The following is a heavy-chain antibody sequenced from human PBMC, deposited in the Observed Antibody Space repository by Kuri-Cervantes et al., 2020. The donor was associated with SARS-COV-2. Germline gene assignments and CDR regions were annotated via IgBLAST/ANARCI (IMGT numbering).Heavy chain of an antibody. CDR3: AGVKSVVTPDIDY. Sequence: GSLRLSCAVYGGSFSGYYWSWIRQPPGKGLEWIGEINHSGSTNYNPSLKSRVTIPVDTSKNQFSLKLSSVTAADTAVYYCAGVKSVVTPDIDYWGQGTLVTVSS. D-gene: IGHD4-23*01. CDR1: GGSFSGYY. J-gene: IGHJ4*02. CDR2: INHSGST. V-gene: IGHV4-34*01.